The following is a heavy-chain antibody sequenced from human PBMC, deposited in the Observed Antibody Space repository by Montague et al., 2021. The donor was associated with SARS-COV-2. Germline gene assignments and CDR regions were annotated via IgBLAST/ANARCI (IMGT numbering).Heavy chain of an antibody. Sequence: SETLSLTCTVSGGSISSSSYYWGLIRQPPGKGLEWIGSIYYSGSTYYNPSLKSRVTISVDTSKNQSSLKLSSVTAAATAVYYCARVGRQQLVRLSGMDVWGQGTTVTVSS. CDR3: ARVGRQQLVRLSGMDV. CDR2: IYYSGST. J-gene: IGHJ6*02. CDR1: GGSISSSSYY. V-gene: IGHV4-39*07. D-gene: IGHD6-13*01.